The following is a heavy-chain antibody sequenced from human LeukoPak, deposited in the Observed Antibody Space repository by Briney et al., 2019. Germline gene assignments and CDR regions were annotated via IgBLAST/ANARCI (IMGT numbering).Heavy chain of an antibody. D-gene: IGHD6-25*01. CDR1: GGSVSSSRYY. V-gene: IGHV4-39*02. CDR3: VSDALSMTPYYGSGEGY. CDR2: IYYSGST. J-gene: IGHJ4*02. Sequence: SETLSLTCTVSGGSVSSSRYYWGWVRQPPGKGLEWIGTIYYSGSTYYNPSLNSRVTISVDTSKTHFSLKLNSVTAADTAVYYCVSDALSMTPYYGSGEGYWGQGTLVTVSS.